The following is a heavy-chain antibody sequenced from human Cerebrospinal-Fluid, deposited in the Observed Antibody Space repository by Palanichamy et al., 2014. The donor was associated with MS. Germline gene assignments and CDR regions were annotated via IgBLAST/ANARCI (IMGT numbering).Heavy chain of an antibody. Sequence: QVQLQQWGGRTVEAFGDPVPHLRCLWGVDSVITTGVGSASPHGKGLEWIGEINHSGSTNYNPSLESRVTISVDTSKNQFSLKLSSATVADTAVYYCARGGACSADSCSILGFDSWGQGTLVTVPS. J-gene: IGHJ4*02. CDR3: ARGGACSADSCSILGFDS. D-gene: IGHD2-15*01. V-gene: IGHV4-34*02. CDR1: GVDSVITT. CDR2: INHSGST.